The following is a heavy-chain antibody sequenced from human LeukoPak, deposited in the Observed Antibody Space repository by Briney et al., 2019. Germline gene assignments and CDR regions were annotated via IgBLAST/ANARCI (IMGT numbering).Heavy chain of an antibody. CDR1: GFTFSSYG. V-gene: IGHV3-30*02. D-gene: IGHD2-15*01. J-gene: IGHJ4*02. Sequence: PGGSLRLSCAASGFTFSSYGIHWVRQAPGKGLEWVAFILYDGSNKFYAGSVKGRFTISKDNSKNTLYLQVNSLRAEDTAVYYCARPYCSGGSCYSGHFDYWGQGTLVTVSS. CDR3: ARPYCSGGSCYSGHFDY. CDR2: ILYDGSNK.